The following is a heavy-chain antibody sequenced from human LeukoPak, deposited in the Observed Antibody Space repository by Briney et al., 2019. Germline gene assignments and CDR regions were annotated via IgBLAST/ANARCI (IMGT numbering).Heavy chain of an antibody. D-gene: IGHD3-10*01. CDR3: ARDLWGGSGSGFDC. Sequence: GGSLRLSCAASGFTFSSYWMTWVRQAPGKGLEWVASIKQDGSDKYYVASVKGRFTISRDNAKNSLYLQMNSLRAEDTAVYYCARDLWGGSGSGFDCWGQGTLVTVSS. J-gene: IGHJ4*02. CDR1: GFTFSSYW. V-gene: IGHV3-7*04. CDR2: IKQDGSDK.